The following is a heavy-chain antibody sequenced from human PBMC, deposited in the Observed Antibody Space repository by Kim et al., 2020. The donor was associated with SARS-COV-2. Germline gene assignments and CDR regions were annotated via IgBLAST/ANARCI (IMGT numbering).Heavy chain of an antibody. Sequence: SETLSLTCTVSGGSGSSYYWSWIRQPPGKGLEWIGYVYYSGTTNYNPSLKSRVTISVDTSKDQFSLKLSSVTPADTAVYYCAKSFVAAPTAGLWDPWGQG. CDR3: AKSFVAAPTAGLWDP. D-gene: IGHD6-25*01. V-gene: IGHV4-59*02. J-gene: IGHJ5*02. CDR1: GGSGSSYY. CDR2: VYYSGTT.